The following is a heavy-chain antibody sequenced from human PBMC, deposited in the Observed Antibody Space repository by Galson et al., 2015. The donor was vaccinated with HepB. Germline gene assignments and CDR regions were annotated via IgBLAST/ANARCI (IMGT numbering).Heavy chain of an antibody. CDR1: GYTFTSYG. CDR3: ARDRPGIAAAGNFDY. D-gene: IGHD6-13*01. V-gene: IGHV1-18*04. J-gene: IGHJ4*02. Sequence: SVKVSCKASGYTFTSYGISWVRQAPGQGLERMGWISAYNGNTNYAQKLQGRVTMTTDTSTSTAYMELRSLRSDDTAVYYCARDRPGIAAAGNFDYWGQGTLVTVSS. CDR2: ISAYNGNT.